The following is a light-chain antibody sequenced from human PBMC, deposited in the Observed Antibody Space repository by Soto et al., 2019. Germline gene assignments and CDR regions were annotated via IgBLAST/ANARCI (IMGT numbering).Light chain of an antibody. CDR3: QQYHDWSPIT. J-gene: IGKJ5*01. CDR2: GTS. Sequence: EIVMTQSPATLSVSPGERATLSCRASQTVRYFLAWYQQKPGQAPRLLIYGTSTRAPGVPARFSGSGSGTDFTLTISSLQSEDFAVYYCQQYHDWSPITFGQGTRLEIK. CDR1: QTVRYF. V-gene: IGKV3-15*01.